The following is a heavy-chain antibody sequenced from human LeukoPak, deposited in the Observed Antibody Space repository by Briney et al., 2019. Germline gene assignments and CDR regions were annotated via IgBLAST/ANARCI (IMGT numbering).Heavy chain of an antibody. CDR3: ARSDITMIRRVIPNWLDP. CDR2: INPMSGTT. J-gene: IGHJ5*02. D-gene: IGHD3-10*01. CDR1: GGTGSSYT. Sequence: SVKVSCKASGGTGSSYTMNWIRQAPGQGLERMGRINPMSGTTNYAHKNQGRVTITTDDSTTTVYMELSSLRSDDTAVYYCARSDITMIRRVIPNWLDPWGQGTLVIVSS. V-gene: IGHV1-69*05.